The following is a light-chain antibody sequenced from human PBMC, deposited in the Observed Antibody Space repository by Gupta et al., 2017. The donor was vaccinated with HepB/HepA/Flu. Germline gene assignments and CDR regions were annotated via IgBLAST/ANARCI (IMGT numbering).Light chain of an antibody. CDR3: QQDYSYSRT. V-gene: IGKV1-5*03. Sequence: DIQMTQSPSTLSASVGDRVTITCRASQSISSWLAWYQQKPGKAPKLLIYKASSLESGVPSRFSGSGSGTEFTITISSLQPDDFATYYCQQDYSYSRTFGQGTKVEIK. J-gene: IGKJ1*01. CDR2: KAS. CDR1: QSISSW.